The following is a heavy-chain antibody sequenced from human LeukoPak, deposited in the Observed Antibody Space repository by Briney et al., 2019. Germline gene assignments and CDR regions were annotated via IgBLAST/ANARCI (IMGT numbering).Heavy chain of an antibody. J-gene: IGHJ4*02. Sequence: SETLSLTCAVYGGSFSGYYWSWIRQPPGKGLEWIGEINHSGSTNYNSSLKSRVTISVDTSKNQFSLKLSSVTAADTAVYYCARARFAIRGVIDYWGQGTLVTVSS. D-gene: IGHD3-10*01. V-gene: IGHV4-34*01. CDR3: ARARFAIRGVIDY. CDR2: INHSGST. CDR1: GGSFSGYY.